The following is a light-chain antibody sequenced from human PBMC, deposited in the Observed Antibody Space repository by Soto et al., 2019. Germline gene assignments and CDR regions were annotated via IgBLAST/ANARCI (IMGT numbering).Light chain of an antibody. J-gene: IGKJ5*01. CDR2: GVS. CDR1: QSAHSY. Sequence: ILGTQTPATLSLAAGESVTLSWTASQSAHSYLGWYKQKPGQAPRLLIYGVSTRATGIPARFSGSGSGTEFTLTISSLKSEDSEVYYCQQYNNWPPTFGQGTRLEIK. V-gene: IGKV3-15*01. CDR3: QQYNNWPPT.